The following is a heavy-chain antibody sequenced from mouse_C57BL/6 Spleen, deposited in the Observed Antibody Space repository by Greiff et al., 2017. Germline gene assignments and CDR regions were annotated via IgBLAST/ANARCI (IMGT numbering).Heavy chain of an antibody. Sequence: QVQLQQPGAELVRPGTSVKLSCKASGYTFTSYWMHWVKQRPGQGLEWIGVIDPSDSYTNYNQKFKGKATLTVDTSSSTAYMQLSSLTSEDSAVYYCARGSYSNKFAYWGQGTLVTVSA. V-gene: IGHV1-59*01. CDR2: IDPSDSYT. CDR1: GYTFTSYW. J-gene: IGHJ3*01. CDR3: ARGSYSNKFAY. D-gene: IGHD2-5*01.